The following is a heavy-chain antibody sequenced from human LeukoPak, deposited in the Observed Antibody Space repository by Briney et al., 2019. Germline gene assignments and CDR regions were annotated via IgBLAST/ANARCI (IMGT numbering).Heavy chain of an antibody. CDR2: ISGSGGST. CDR1: GFTFSSYA. CDR3: ARGGRGQVTIFGVAPIDLSYMDV. V-gene: IGHV3-23*01. Sequence: PGGSLRLSCAASGFTFSSYAMSWVRQAPGKGLEWVSAISGSGGSTYCADSVKGRFTISRDNSKNTLYLQMSSLRPEDTAVYYCARGGRGQVTIFGVAPIDLSYMDVWGKGTTVTVS. D-gene: IGHD3-3*01. J-gene: IGHJ6*03.